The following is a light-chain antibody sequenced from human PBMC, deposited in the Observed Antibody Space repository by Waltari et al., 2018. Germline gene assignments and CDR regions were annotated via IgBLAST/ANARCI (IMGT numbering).Light chain of an antibody. J-gene: IGKJ1*01. CDR3: QQYDYWPT. Sequence: ERVMTQSPATLSVSPGERATLSCRASQSVSSNLAWYQQKFGQAPRLLIYGASTMATGIPTRFSGSGSGTEFPLTISRLQSEDFAVYYCQQYDYWPTFGQGTKVEIK. CDR1: QSVSSN. CDR2: GAS. V-gene: IGKV3-15*01.